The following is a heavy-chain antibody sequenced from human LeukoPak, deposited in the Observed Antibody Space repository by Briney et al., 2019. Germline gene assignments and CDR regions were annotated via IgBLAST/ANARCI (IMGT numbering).Heavy chain of an antibody. CDR3: ATYRQVLLPFES. V-gene: IGHV3-23*01. J-gene: IGHJ4*02. CDR1: GFSFTSYA. D-gene: IGHD2-8*02. Sequence: GGSLRLSCAASGFSFTSYAMSWVRQAPGKGLEWVSFISGSGYSTYYADSVTGRFTISRDNSKSTLSLQMNSLRAEDTAIYYCATYRQVLLPFESWGQGTLVTVSS. CDR2: ISGSGYST.